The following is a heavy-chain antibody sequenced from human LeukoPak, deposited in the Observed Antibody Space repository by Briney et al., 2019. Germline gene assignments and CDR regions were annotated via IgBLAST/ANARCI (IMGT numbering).Heavy chain of an antibody. D-gene: IGHD2-2*01. CDR1: GGSISSSSYY. CDR2: IYYSGNT. V-gene: IGHV4-39*01. Sequence: SETLSLTCTVSGGSISSSSYYWGWIRQPPGKGLEWIGTIYYSGNTYYNPSLKSRVTISVDTSKSQFSLKLSSVTAADTAVYYCARQGNYCSSTSCYLYHYYMDVWGKGTTVTVSS. J-gene: IGHJ6*03. CDR3: ARQGNYCSSTSCYLYHYYMDV.